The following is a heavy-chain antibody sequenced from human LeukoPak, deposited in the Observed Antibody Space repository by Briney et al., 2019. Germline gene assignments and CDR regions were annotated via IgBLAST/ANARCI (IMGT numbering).Heavy chain of an antibody. CDR3: ARGDTSYYGSGSYRFDS. D-gene: IGHD3-10*01. V-gene: IGHV4-61*02. J-gene: IGHJ4*02. CDR1: GGSISSGGYY. CDR2: IYTSGGT. Sequence: PSQTLSLTCTVSGGSISSGGYYWSWIRQPTGKGLEWIGRIYTSGGTNYNPSLKSRVTISVDTSKNQFSLDLSSVTAADTAVYYCARGDTSYYGSGSYRFDSWGQGSLVTVSS.